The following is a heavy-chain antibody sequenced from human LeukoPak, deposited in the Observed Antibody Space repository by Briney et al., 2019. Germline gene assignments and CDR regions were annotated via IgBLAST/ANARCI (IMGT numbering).Heavy chain of an antibody. CDR2: ISDDGSKE. D-gene: IGHD4-17*01. J-gene: IGHJ4*02. CDR3: AKDEGGDYVGLDY. Sequence: GGSLRLSCADSGFTSTFYGMHWVRQAPGKGPEWVAVISDDGSKEYYADSVKGRFTVCRDNSKNTLYLQMNSLRPEDTAVYYCAKDEGGDYVGLDYWGQGTLVTVSS. V-gene: IGHV3-30*18. CDR1: GFTSTFYG.